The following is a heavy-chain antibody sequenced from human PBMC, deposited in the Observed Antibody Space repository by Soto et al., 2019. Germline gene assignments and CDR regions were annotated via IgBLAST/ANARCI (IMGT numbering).Heavy chain of an antibody. J-gene: IGHJ6*02. V-gene: IGHV1-18*01. CDR1: GYSFTAYG. D-gene: IGHD3-3*01. Sequence: QVQVVQSGDEVKETGASVRVSCKTSGYSFTAYGISWVRQAPGQGLEWMGWISCYNGKTKYGQKVKGKLTMTTDTSTSTAYMEVRSLRSDDTAIYYCARDAPPPELRFLEWHNYDYNGMDVWGQGTTVTVSS. CDR2: ISCYNGKT. CDR3: ARDAPPPELRFLEWHNYDYNGMDV.